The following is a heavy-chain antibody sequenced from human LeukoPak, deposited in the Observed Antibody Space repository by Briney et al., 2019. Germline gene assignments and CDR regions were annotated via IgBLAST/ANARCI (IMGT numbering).Heavy chain of an antibody. CDR1: GGSISSSSYY. CDR2: IYYSGST. J-gene: IGHJ4*02. D-gene: IGHD1-26*01. V-gene: IGHV4-61*01. CDR3: ARDGGSHLDY. Sequence: SETLSLTCTVSGGSISSSSYYWSWIRQPPGKGLEWIGYIYYSGSTNYNPSLKSRVTISVDTSKNQFSLKLSSVTAADTAVYYCARDGGSHLDYWGQGTLVTVSS.